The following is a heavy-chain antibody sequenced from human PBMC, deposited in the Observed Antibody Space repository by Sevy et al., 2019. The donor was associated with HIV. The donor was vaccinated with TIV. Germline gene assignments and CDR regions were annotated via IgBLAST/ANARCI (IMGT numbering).Heavy chain of an antibody. D-gene: IGHD5-18*01. CDR3: ARAEVYTAIEGFDY. Sequence: ASVKVSCKASGYTFTRYSMNWVRQAPGQGLEWMGWINTNTGNPTYAQGFTGRFVFSLDTSVSTAYLQISSLKADDTAVYYCARAEVYTAIEGFDYWGQGTLVTVSS. V-gene: IGHV7-4-1*02. CDR1: GYTFTRYS. CDR2: INTNTGNP. J-gene: IGHJ5*01.